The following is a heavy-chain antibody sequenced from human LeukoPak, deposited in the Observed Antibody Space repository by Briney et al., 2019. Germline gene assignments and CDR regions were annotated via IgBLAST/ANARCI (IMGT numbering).Heavy chain of an antibody. CDR2: INPNSGGT. CDR3: ARANDYSNYFDY. D-gene: IGHD4-11*01. J-gene: IGHJ4*02. V-gene: IGHV1-2*02. CDR1: GYTFTGYY. Sequence: ASVEVSCKASGYTFTGYYMHWVRQAPGQGLEWMGWINPNSGGTNYAQKFQGRVTMTRDTSISTAYMELSRLRSDDTAVYYCARANDYSNYFDYWGQGTLVTVSS.